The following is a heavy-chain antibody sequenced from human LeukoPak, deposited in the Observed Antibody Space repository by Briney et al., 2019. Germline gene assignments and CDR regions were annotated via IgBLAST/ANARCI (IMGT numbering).Heavy chain of an antibody. D-gene: IGHD3-22*01. V-gene: IGHV4-34*01. Sequence: SETLSLTCAVYGGSFSGYYWSWIRQPPGKGLEWIGEINHSGSTNYNPSLKSRVTISVDTSKNQFSLKLSSVTAADTAVYYCASRPYYYDSSGPGYGCWGQGTLVTVSS. J-gene: IGHJ4*02. CDR3: ASRPYYYDSSGPGYGC. CDR1: GGSFSGYY. CDR2: INHSGST.